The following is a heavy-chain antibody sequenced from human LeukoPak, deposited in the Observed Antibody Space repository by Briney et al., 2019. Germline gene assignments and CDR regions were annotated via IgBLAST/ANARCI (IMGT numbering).Heavy chain of an antibody. V-gene: IGHV1-2*02. CDR3: ARSYSGYGNYYYYMDV. Sequence: GASVKVSCKASGYTFTGYYMHWVRQAPGQGLEWMGWINPNSGGTNYAQKFQGRVTMTRDTSISTAYMELSRLRSDDTAVYYCARSYSGYGNYYYYMDVWGKGTTVTVSS. D-gene: IGHD5-12*01. CDR2: INPNSGGT. J-gene: IGHJ6*03. CDR1: GYTFTGYY.